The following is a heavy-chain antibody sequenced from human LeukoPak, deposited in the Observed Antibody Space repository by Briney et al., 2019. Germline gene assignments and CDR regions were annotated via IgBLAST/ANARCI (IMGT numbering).Heavy chain of an antibody. V-gene: IGHV3-23*01. CDR3: AKDLHFYSGSYYGY. Sequence: GGSLRLSCAASGFTFSRYAMSWVRQTLGKGREWVSAISGSGGSTYYADSVKGRFTISRANSKNTLYLQMNSLRAEDTDVYYCAKDLHFYSGSYYGYWGQGTLVTVSS. CDR2: ISGSGGST. J-gene: IGHJ4*02. D-gene: IGHD1-26*01. CDR1: GFTFSRYA.